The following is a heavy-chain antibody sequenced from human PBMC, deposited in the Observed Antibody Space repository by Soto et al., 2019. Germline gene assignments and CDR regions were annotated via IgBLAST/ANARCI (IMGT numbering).Heavy chain of an antibody. D-gene: IGHD6-13*01. CDR2: IYSAGSA. CDR1: GFTVSSYY. Sequence: AGGSLRLSCAASGFTVSSYYMSWGRQAPGKGLEWVSVIYSAGSADFADSVKGRFTISRDNSKNTLYLQMSSLRAEDTAVYYCARVPSSSYHYFDYWGQGTLVTVSS. V-gene: IGHV3-66*01. CDR3: ARVPSSSYHYFDY. J-gene: IGHJ4*02.